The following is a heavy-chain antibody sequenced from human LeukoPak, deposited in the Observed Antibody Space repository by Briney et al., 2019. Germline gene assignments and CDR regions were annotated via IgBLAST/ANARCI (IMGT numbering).Heavy chain of an antibody. CDR1: GFSLSRNA. Sequence: GGSLRLSCAVSGFSLSRNAMCWVRQAPGKGLEWVSAISLNGDSTYYADSVQGRFTISRDTSKNTLFLQMDTLRVEDTATYYCAQEAVPNEYWGQGTLVTVSS. CDR2: ISLNGDST. J-gene: IGHJ4*02. D-gene: IGHD2-2*01. CDR3: AQEAVPNEY. V-gene: IGHV3-23*01.